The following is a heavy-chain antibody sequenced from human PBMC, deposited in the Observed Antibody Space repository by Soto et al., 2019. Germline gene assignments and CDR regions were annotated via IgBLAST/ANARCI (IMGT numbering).Heavy chain of an antibody. CDR3: ARDMERSTIFGVVPVEVWFDP. CDR2: ISAGNGNT. D-gene: IGHD3-3*01. J-gene: IGHJ5*02. V-gene: IGHV1-3*01. Sequence: QVQLVQSGAEVKKPGASVKVSCKASGYTFTSYAMHWVRQAPGQRLEWMGWISAGNGNTKYSQKFQGRVTITRDASASTAYMELSSLRSEDTAVYYCARDMERSTIFGVVPVEVWFDPWGQVTLVTVSS. CDR1: GYTFTSYA.